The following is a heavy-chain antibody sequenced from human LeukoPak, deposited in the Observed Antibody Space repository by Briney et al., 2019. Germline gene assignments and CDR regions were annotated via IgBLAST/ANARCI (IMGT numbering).Heavy chain of an antibody. CDR1: GFTFSSYW. V-gene: IGHV3-7*01. CDR3: ARDQIIAVASFDY. CDR2: IKQDGSER. Sequence: SGGSLRLSCAASGFTFSSYWMSWVRQAPGKGLEWVANIKQDGSERYYVDSVKGRFTISRDNAKNSLYLQMNSLRAEDTAVYYCARDQIIAVASFDYWGQGTLVTISS. D-gene: IGHD6-19*01. J-gene: IGHJ4*02.